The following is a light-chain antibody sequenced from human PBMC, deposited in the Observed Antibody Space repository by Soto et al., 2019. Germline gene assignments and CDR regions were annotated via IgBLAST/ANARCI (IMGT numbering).Light chain of an antibody. V-gene: IGKV3-15*01. CDR1: QSITTN. J-gene: IGKJ1*01. Sequence: EVVMTQSPVTLSVSPGERATHSCRASQSITTNLAWYQQKPGQAPRLLIYGASTRATGVPARFSGSGSGTQFTLTISSLQSEDFALYYCQQYNDWPPKRTFGQGTRVDFK. CDR3: QQYNDWPPKRT. CDR2: GAS.